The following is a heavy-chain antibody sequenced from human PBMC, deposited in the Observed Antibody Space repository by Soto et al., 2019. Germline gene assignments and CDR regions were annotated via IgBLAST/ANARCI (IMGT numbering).Heavy chain of an antibody. CDR1: GGSISSGGYS. D-gene: IGHD4-17*01. CDR2: IYHSGST. Sequence: QLQLQESGSGLVKPSQTLSLTCAVSGGSISSGGYSWSWIRQPPGKGLESIGYIYHSGSTYYNPSLNSRVAHSVARSNNQVSLRLSSVATADTDVYYCARGMTTVTTFDYWGQGTRVTVSS. V-gene: IGHV4-30-2*01. CDR3: ARGMTTVTTFDY. J-gene: IGHJ4*02.